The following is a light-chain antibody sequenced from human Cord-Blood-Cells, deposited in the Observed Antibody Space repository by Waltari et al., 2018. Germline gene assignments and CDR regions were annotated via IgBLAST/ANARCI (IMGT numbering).Light chain of an antibody. CDR1: QDISNY. V-gene: IGKV1-33*01. J-gene: IGKJ2*01. CDR2: DAS. CDR3: QQYDNLPYT. Sequence: DIQMTQSPSSLSAFVGDRVTIICQASQDISNYLNWYQQKPGKAPKLLIYDASNLETGVPSRFSGSGSGTDFTFTISSLKPEDIATYYCQQYDNLPYTFGQGTKLEIK.